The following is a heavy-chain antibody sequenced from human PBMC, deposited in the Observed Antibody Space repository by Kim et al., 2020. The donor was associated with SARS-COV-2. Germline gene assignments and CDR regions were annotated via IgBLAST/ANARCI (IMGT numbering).Heavy chain of an antibody. J-gene: IGHJ4*02. CDR2: IIPIFGTA. Sequence: SVKVSCKASGGTFSSYAISWVRQAPGQGLEWMGGIIPIFGTANYAQKFQGRVTITADESTSTAYMELSSLRSEDTAVYYCAGTMIVVDYASDWFDYWGQGTLVTVSS. CDR1: GGTFSSYA. D-gene: IGHD3-22*01. CDR3: AGTMIVVDYASDWFDY. V-gene: IGHV1-69*13.